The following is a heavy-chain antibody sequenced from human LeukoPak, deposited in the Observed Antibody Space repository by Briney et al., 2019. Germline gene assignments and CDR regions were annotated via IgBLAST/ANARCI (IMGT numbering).Heavy chain of an antibody. CDR2: IYPGDSDT. CDR3: ARHPFSSYCTSTSCVRWFDP. V-gene: IGHV5-51*01. Sequence: GESLKISCKGFGYSFTNYWIGWVRQMPGKGLEWMGIIYPGDSDTRYSPPFQDQVTISADKSISTAYLQWSSLKASDTAMYYCARHPFSSYCTSTSCVRWFDPWGQGTLVTVSS. D-gene: IGHD2-2*01. CDR1: GYSFTNYW. J-gene: IGHJ5*02.